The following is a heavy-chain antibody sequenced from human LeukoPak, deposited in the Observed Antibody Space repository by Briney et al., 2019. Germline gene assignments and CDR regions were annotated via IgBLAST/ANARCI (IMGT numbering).Heavy chain of an antibody. CDR1: GYSFTSYW. CDR3: ARLSIPGIAAAPYWGYFDY. CDR2: IYPGDSDT. Sequence: GESLKISCKGSGYSFTSYWIGWVRQMPGNGLEWMGIIYPGDSDTRYSPSFQGQVTISADKSISTAYLQWSSLKASDTAMYYCARLSIPGIAAAPYWGYFDYWGQGTLVTVSS. V-gene: IGHV5-51*01. J-gene: IGHJ4*02. D-gene: IGHD6-13*01.